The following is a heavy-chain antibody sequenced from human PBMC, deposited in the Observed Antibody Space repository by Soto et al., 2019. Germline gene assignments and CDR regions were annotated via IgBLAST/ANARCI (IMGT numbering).Heavy chain of an antibody. V-gene: IGHV4-31*03. CDR1: GAYMRNDYYF. J-gene: IGHJ4*02. CDR2: MHHSGRT. CDR3: ARWVEVSLDYFDS. Sequence: SETLTLTSNVFGAYMRNDYYFWSWVRQKPGKDLEWIGHMHHSGRTHYNPSLKSRVAVSVDTSKNQFSLYLNSVTAADTAVYYCARWVEVSLDYFDSWGQG.